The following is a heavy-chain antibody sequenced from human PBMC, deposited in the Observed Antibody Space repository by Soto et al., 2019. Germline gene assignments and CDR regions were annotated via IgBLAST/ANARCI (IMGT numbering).Heavy chain of an antibody. J-gene: IGHJ5*02. V-gene: IGHV4-34*01. CDR3: ARGVVKRSRGVIWTKGWFDP. D-gene: IGHD3-10*01. CDR2: INHSEST. Sequence: PSETLSLTCAVYGGSFSGYYWSWLRQPPGKGLERIGEINHSESTNYNPSLKSRVTISVDTSKNQFSLKLSSVTAADTAVYYCARGVVKRSRGVIWTKGWFDPWGQGTLVTVSS. CDR1: GGSFSGYY.